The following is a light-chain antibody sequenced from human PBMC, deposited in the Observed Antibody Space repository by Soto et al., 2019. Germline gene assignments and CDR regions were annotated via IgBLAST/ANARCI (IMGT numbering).Light chain of an antibody. J-gene: IGLJ2*01. CDR2: EGG. Sequence: QSVLTQPASVSGSPGQSITISCTGTSRDVGNYNLVSWYQQYPGKAPKLMIYEGGKRPSGVSNRFSGSKSGNTASLTISGLQAEDEADYYCCSFAQRSTLIFGGGTKLTVL. CDR1: SRDVGNYNL. CDR3: CSFAQRSTLI. V-gene: IGLV2-23*01.